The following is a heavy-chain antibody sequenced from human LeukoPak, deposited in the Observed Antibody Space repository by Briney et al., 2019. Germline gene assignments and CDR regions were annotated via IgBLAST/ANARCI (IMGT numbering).Heavy chain of an antibody. J-gene: IGHJ4*02. D-gene: IGHD2-15*01. CDR1: VGSISSSSYY. V-gene: IGHV4-39*07. Sequence: SETLSLTCTVSVGSISSSSYYWGWIRQSPGKGLEWIGSIYYSGYTYYNPSLKSRVTISVDTSKNEFSLKLSSVTAADTAVYYCARGDLGYCRGGSCYWHNWGQGTLVSVSS. CDR2: IYYSGYT. CDR3: ARGDLGYCRGGSCYWHN.